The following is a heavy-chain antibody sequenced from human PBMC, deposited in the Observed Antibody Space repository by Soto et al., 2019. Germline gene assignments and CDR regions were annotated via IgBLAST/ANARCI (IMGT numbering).Heavy chain of an antibody. V-gene: IGHV1-3*01. CDR1: GYTFTSYP. CDR3: ARDWTHYDSSGPGDY. CDR2: INAANGDT. J-gene: IGHJ4*02. D-gene: IGHD3-22*01. Sequence: GASVKVSCKASGYTFTSYPMHWVRQAPGQGLEWMGWINAANGDTKYSQKSQGRVTITRDPSAITAYMELSSLRSEDTAVYYCARDWTHYDSSGPGDYWGQGTLVTVSS.